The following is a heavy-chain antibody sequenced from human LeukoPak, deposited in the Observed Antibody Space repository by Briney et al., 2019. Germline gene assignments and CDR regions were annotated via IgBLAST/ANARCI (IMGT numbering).Heavy chain of an antibody. CDR2: IYTSGST. CDR1: GGSISSGSYY. CDR3: ARGNRAARPGYFDY. D-gene: IGHD6-6*01. J-gene: IGHJ4*02. V-gene: IGHV4-61*02. Sequence: SETLSLTCTVSGGSISSGSYYWSWIRRPAGKGLEWIGRIYTSGSTNYNPSLKSRVTMSVDTSKNQFSLKLSSVTAADTAVYYCARGNRAARPGYFDYWGQGTLVTVSS.